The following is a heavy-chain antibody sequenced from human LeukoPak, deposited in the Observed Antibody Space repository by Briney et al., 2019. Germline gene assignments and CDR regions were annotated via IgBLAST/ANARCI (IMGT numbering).Heavy chain of an antibody. D-gene: IGHD6-19*01. CDR1: GFTFSIYG. Sequence: GGSLRLSCAASGFTFSIYGMQWVRQAPGKGLEWVAFIRHDGSNAYYADSVKGRFTSSRDNSKNTLYLQMNSLRPEDTAVYYCAKAEGITVAGTFDYWGQGALVTVSS. V-gene: IGHV3-30*02. CDR2: IRHDGSNA. J-gene: IGHJ4*02. CDR3: AKAEGITVAGTFDY.